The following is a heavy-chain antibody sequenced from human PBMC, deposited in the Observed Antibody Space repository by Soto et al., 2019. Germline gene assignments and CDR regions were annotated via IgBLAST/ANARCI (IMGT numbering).Heavy chain of an antibody. J-gene: IGHJ4*02. CDR3: ARGVLYIY. V-gene: IGHV4-34*01. CDR1: GGSFSGYY. CDR2: INHSGST. D-gene: IGHD2-2*02. Sequence: TLSLTCAVYGGSFSGYYWSWIRQPPGKGLEWIGEINHSGSTNYNPSLKSRVTISVDTSKNQFSLKLSSVTAADTAVYYCARGVLYIYWGQGTLVTVSS.